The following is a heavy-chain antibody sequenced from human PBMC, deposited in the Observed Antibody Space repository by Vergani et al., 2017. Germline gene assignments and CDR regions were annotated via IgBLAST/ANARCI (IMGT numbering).Heavy chain of an antibody. Sequence: QVQLQESGPGLVKLSQTLSLTCTVSGGPISSGGYYWSWIRQHPGKGLEWIGYIYYSGSTYYNPSLKSRVTISVDTSKNQFSLKLSSVTAADTAVYYCARALYGIAAAGGFDYWGQGTLVTVSS. CDR1: GGPISSGGYY. D-gene: IGHD6-13*01. CDR3: ARALYGIAAAGGFDY. V-gene: IGHV4-31*03. J-gene: IGHJ4*02. CDR2: IYYSGST.